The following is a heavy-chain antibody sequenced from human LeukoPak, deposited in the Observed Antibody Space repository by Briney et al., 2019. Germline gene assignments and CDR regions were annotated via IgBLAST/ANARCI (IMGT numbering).Heavy chain of an antibody. D-gene: IGHD1-26*01. Sequence: GGSLRLSCAASGLTVSSNYMSWVRQAPEKGLEWVSTISGSGGGTYYADSVKGRFTISRDDSKDTLYLQMNSLRAEDTAVYYCAKDLGRYRNNYFDYWGQGTLVTVSS. CDR3: AKDLGRYRNNYFDY. CDR1: GLTVSSNY. V-gene: IGHV3-23*01. CDR2: ISGSGGGT. J-gene: IGHJ4*02.